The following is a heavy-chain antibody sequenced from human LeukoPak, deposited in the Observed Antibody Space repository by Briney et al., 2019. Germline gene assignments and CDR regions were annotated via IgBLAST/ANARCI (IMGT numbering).Heavy chain of an antibody. CDR3: ARFAVHRRLTVAGQFGLDY. V-gene: IGHV1-46*01. Sequence: REASVKVSCKASGYIFTSYNIYWVRQAPGQGLEWMGIINPSGGSTNYAQKFQGRVTMTRDTSTSTVYMELSSLRSEDTAVYYCARFAVHRRLTVAGQFGLDYWGQGTLVSVSS. CDR1: GYIFTSYN. CDR2: INPSGGST. J-gene: IGHJ4*02. D-gene: IGHD6-19*01.